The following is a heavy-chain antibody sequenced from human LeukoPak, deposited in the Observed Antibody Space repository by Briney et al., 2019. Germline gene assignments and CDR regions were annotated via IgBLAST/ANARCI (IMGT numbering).Heavy chain of an antibody. CDR1: GGSFSGYY. Sequence: KPSETLSLTCAVYGGSFSGYYWSWIRQPPGKGLEWIGEINNSGSTNYNPSLKSRVTISRDTSKNQFSLKLSSVTAADTAVYYCARSPGFYSYYMDVWGKGTTVTISS. D-gene: IGHD1-1*01. J-gene: IGHJ6*03. CDR3: ARSPGFYSYYMDV. V-gene: IGHV4-34*01. CDR2: INNSGST.